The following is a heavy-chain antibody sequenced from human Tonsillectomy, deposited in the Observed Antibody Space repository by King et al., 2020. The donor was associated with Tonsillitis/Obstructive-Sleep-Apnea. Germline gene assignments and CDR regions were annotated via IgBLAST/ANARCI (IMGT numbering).Heavy chain of an antibody. CDR3: ARDTPNDFWSGLIYYYYYYMDV. CDR1: GFTFSSYW. J-gene: IGHJ6*03. V-gene: IGHV3-74*01. Sequence: VQLVESGGGLVQPGGSLRLSCAASGFTFSSYWMHWVRQAPGKGLVWVSRINSDRSSTSYADSVKGRFTISRDNAKNTLYLQMNSLRAEDTAVYYCARDTPNDFWSGLIYYYYYYMDVWGKGTTVTVSS. CDR2: INSDRSST. D-gene: IGHD3-3*01.